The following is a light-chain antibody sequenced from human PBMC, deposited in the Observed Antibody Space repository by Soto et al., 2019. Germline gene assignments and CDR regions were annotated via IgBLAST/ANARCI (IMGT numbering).Light chain of an antibody. CDR1: SGHSSYA. CDR3: QTWDTGARVV. J-gene: IGLJ2*01. Sequence: QLVLTQSPSASASLGASVKLTCTLSSGHSSYAIAWHQQQPEKGPRYLMKLSSDGSHSKGDGIPDRFSGSSSGAERYLTISSLQSEDEVGYYCQTWDTGARVVFGGGTKLTVL. V-gene: IGLV4-69*01. CDR2: LSSDGSH.